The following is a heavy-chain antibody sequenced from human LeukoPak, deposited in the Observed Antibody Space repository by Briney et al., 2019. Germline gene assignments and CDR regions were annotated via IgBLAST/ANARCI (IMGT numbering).Heavy chain of an antibody. CDR1: GFTFSSYG. Sequence: GGSMRLSCAASGFTFSSYGMHWVWQAPGKGLEWVAVISYDGSNKYYADSVKGRFTISRDNSKNTLYLQMNSLRAEDTAVYYCAKPGSYCSGGSCSLFFDYWGQGTLVTVSS. V-gene: IGHV3-30*18. CDR2: ISYDGSNK. CDR3: AKPGSYCSGGSCSLFFDY. J-gene: IGHJ4*02. D-gene: IGHD2-15*01.